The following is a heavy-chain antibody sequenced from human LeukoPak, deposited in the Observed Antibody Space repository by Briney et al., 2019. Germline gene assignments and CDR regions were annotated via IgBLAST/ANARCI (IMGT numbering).Heavy chain of an antibody. CDR3: ARCQEGDYLDY. J-gene: IGHJ4*02. V-gene: IGHV3-66*01. D-gene: IGHD5/OR15-5a*01. CDR2: IYSGGST. CDR1: GFTVSSNY. Sequence: GGSLRLSCAASGFTVSSNYMSWVRQAPGKGLEWVSIIYSGGSTYYTDSVRGRFIISRDISKNTLYLQMNSLRAEDTAVYYCARCQEGDYLDYWGQGTLVTVAS.